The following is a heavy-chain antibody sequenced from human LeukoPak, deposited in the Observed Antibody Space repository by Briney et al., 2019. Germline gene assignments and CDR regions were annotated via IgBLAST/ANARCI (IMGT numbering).Heavy chain of an antibody. CDR3: AKVHSSGWYLSYFDY. CDR1: GFTFSSYA. V-gene: IGHV3-23*01. Sequence: PGGSLRLSCAASGFTFSSYAMSWVRQAPEKGLEWVSAISGSGGSTYYADSVKGRFTISRDNSKNTLYLQMNSLRAEDTAVYYCAKVHSSGWYLSYFDYWGQGTLVTVSS. CDR2: ISGSGGST. D-gene: IGHD6-19*01. J-gene: IGHJ4*02.